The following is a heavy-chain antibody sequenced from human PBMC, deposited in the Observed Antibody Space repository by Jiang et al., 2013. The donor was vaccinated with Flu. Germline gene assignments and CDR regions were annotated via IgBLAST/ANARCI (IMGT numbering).Heavy chain of an antibody. Sequence: SGAEVKKPGASVKVSCKASGYTFTSYAMHWVRQAPGQRLEWMGWINAGNGNTKYSQKFQGRVTITRDTSASTAYMELSSLRSEDTAVYYCARDLGTAIDQPFDYWGQGTLVTVS. D-gene: IGHD5-18*01. CDR2: INAGNGNT. V-gene: IGHV1-3*01. J-gene: IGHJ4*02. CDR3: ARDLGTAIDQPFDY. CDR1: GYTFTSYA.